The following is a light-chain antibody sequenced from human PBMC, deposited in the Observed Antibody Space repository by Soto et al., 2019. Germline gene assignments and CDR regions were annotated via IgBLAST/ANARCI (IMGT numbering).Light chain of an antibody. CDR2: DAS. J-gene: IGKJ1*01. V-gene: IGKV1-5*01. Sequence: DIQITQSPSTLSASVGDRVTITCRASQSISSWLAWYQQKPGKAPKLLIYDASSLESGVPARFSGSGSGTDFTLTISSLEPEDFAVYYCQQRSNWPPWTFGQGTKVDIK. CDR3: QQRSNWPPWT. CDR1: QSISSW.